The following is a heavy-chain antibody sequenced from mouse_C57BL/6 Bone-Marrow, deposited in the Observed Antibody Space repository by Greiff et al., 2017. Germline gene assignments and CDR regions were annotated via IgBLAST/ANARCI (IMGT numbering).Heavy chain of an antibody. Sequence: VNLVESGPELVQPGASVKLSCTASGYTFTSYDINWVKQRPGQGLEWIGWIYPRDGSTKYNEKFKGKATLTVDTSSSTAYMELHSLTSEDSAVYFCARLEFAGSSGDWYFDVWGTGTTVTVSS. CDR3: ARLEFAGSSGDWYFDV. CDR1: GYTFTSYD. D-gene: IGHD1-1*01. CDR2: IYPRDGST. J-gene: IGHJ1*03. V-gene: IGHV1-85*01.